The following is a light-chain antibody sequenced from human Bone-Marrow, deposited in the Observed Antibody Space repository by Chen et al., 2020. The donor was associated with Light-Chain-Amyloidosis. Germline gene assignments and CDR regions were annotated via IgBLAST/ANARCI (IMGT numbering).Light chain of an antibody. Sequence: NFMLTHPHSVSESPGKTVIIPCTLSSGSIATNYVQWYQQRPGSSPTTVIYEDDQRPSGFPDRFSGSIDRSSNSASLTISGLKTEDEADYYCQSYQGSSQGVFGGGTKLTVL. J-gene: IGLJ3*02. V-gene: IGLV6-57*01. CDR3: QSYQGSSQGV. CDR2: EDD. CDR1: SGSIATNY.